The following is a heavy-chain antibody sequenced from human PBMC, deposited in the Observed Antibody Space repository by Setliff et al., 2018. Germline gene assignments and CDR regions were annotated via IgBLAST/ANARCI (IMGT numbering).Heavy chain of an antibody. Sequence: SQTLSLTCTVSGGSIGSYYWTWIRQPAGRGLEWIGRIYTTGSTNFNPSLNSRVTMSLDKSKNQFSLKLSSVTAAGSAVYFCARVRIVPYCMDVWGKGTTFTSP. CDR1: GGSIGSYY. V-gene: IGHV4-4*07. J-gene: IGHJ6*03. D-gene: IGHD2-15*01. CDR2: IYTTGST. CDR3: ARVRIVPYCMDV.